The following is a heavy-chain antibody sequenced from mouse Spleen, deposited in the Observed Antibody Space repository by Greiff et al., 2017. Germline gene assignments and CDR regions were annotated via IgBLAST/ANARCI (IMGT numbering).Heavy chain of an antibody. CDR2: IWSDGST. J-gene: IGHJ2*01. CDR1: GFSLTSYG. V-gene: IGHV2-6-1*01. Sequence: QVQLKETGPGLVAPSQSLSITCTVSGFSLTSYGVHWVRQPPGKGLEWLVVIWSDGSTNYNSALKSRLSISKDNSKSQVFLKMNSLQTDDTAMYYCARHEGLGYYFDYWGQGTTLTVSS. D-gene: IGHD3-3*01. CDR3: ARHEGLGYYFDY.